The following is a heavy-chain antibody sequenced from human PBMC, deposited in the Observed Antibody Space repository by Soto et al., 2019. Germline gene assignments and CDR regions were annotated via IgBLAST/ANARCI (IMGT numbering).Heavy chain of an antibody. CDR2: SSATGAGT. D-gene: IGHD1-7*01. CDR1: GFTFSSYG. Sequence: EVQLLESGGGLVQPGGSLRLSCAASGFTFSSYGMTWVRQAPGKGLEWVSFSSATGAGTYYADSVKGRFTISRDNCKNTLYLQMTRLRPDDTAVYYCAKDRRAGGNYGFYSDFWGQGALVIVSS. V-gene: IGHV3-23*01. CDR3: AKDRRAGGNYGFYSDF. J-gene: IGHJ4*02.